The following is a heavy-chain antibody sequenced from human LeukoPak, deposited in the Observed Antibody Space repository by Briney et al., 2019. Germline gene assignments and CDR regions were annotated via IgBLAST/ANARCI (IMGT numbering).Heavy chain of an antibody. V-gene: IGHV4-4*07. CDR1: GGSISGTYY. Sequence: SETLSLTCTVSGGSISGTYYWSWIRQPAGKGLEWIGRIYTSGSTNYNPSLKSRVTMSVDTSKNQFSLKLSSVTAADTTVYYCARDYYDFWSGYVYYFDYWGQGTLVTVSS. J-gene: IGHJ4*02. CDR2: IYTSGST. D-gene: IGHD3-3*01. CDR3: ARDYYDFWSGYVYYFDY.